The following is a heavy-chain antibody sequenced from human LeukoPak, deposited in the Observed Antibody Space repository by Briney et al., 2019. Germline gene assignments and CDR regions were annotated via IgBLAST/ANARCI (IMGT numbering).Heavy chain of an antibody. CDR1: GGSITSHF. Sequence: PSETLSLTCTVSGGSITSHFWSWIRQPPGKGLEWIGYIYYSGSTNYNPSLKSRVTISVDTSKNQFSLKLSSVTAADTAVYYCARARTFDYWGQGTLVTVSS. CDR2: IYYSGST. J-gene: IGHJ4*02. CDR3: ARARTFDY. D-gene: IGHD2-8*01. V-gene: IGHV4-59*11.